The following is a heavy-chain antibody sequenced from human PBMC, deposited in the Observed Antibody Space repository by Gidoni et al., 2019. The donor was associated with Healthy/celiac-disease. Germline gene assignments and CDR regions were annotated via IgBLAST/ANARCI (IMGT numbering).Heavy chain of an antibody. Sequence: EVQLVQSGAEVKEHGEALRISCKGSGDSFTSYWIGWVRKMPGKGLEWMGISYPGDSDTRYSPSFKGQVTISADKSISTAYLQWSSLKASDTAMYYCARGIQLWLFDYWGQGTLVTVSS. V-gene: IGHV5-51*01. CDR3: ARGIQLWLFDY. D-gene: IGHD5-18*01. J-gene: IGHJ4*02. CDR1: GDSFTSYW. CDR2: SYPGDSDT.